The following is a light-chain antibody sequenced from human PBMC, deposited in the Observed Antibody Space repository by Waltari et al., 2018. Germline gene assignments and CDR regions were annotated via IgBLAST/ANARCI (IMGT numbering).Light chain of an antibody. CDR2: AAS. CDR3: QQSYSTLTWT. Sequence: DIQMNQSPSSLSASVGDRVTIPCRARQSISSYLNWYQQKPGKAPKLLIYAASSLQSGVPSRFSGSGSGTDFTLTISSLQPEDFATYYCQQSYSTLTWTFGQGTKVEIK. V-gene: IGKV1-39*01. CDR1: QSISSY. J-gene: IGKJ1*01.